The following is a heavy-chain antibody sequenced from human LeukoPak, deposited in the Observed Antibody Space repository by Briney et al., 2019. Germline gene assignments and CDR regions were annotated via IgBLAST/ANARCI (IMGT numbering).Heavy chain of an antibody. CDR2: ISGSGGRT. V-gene: IGHV3-23*01. Sequence: GGSLRRSCAASGFTFSSNAMSWVRQAPGKGLEWVSAISGSGGRTYYADSVKGRFTISRDNSKNTLFLQMNSLRAEDTAVYYCAKDPKFYDYPRAFDIWGQGTMVTVSS. CDR3: AKDPKFYDYPRAFDI. D-gene: IGHD3-16*01. CDR1: GFTFSSNA. J-gene: IGHJ3*02.